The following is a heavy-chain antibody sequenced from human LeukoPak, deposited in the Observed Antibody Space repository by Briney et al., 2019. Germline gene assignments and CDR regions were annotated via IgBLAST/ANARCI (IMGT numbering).Heavy chain of an antibody. J-gene: IGHJ5*02. CDR2: IYYSGNT. CDR1: GGAIDRSSYY. CDR3: ARVRGPDGWFAP. V-gene: IGHV4-39*01. Sequence: SETLSLTCTVSGGAIDRSSYYWGWIRQPPGKGLEWIGSIYYSGNTYYNSSLKSRITISVNTTKNQVALKLSSVTAADTAVYYCARVRGPDGWFAPWGQGTLVSVSS.